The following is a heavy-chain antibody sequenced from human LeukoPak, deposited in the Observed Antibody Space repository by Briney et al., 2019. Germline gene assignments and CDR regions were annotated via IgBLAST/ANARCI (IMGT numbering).Heavy chain of an antibody. Sequence: GGSLRLSCAASGITVSSNYMSWVRQAPGKGLEWVSVIYSGGSTYYADSVKGRFTISRDNSKNTLYLQMNSLRAEDTAVYYCAKGVLNYYGSGSYPFDYWGQGTLVTVSS. CDR1: GITVSSNY. V-gene: IGHV3-53*01. CDR2: IYSGGST. CDR3: AKGVLNYYGSGSYPFDY. D-gene: IGHD3-10*01. J-gene: IGHJ4*02.